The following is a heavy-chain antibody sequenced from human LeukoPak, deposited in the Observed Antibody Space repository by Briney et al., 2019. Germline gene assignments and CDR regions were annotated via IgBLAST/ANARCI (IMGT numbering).Heavy chain of an antibody. Sequence: PSETLSLTCTVSGGSISSYYWSWIRQPAGKGLEWIGYIYYSGSTNYNPSLKSRVTISVDTSKNQFSLKLSSVTAADTAVYYCARFYGDYPFYYYYYYGMDVWGQGTMVTVSS. V-gene: IGHV4-59*01. D-gene: IGHD4-17*01. CDR1: GGSISSYY. CDR3: ARFYGDYPFYYYYYYGMDV. J-gene: IGHJ6*02. CDR2: IYYSGST.